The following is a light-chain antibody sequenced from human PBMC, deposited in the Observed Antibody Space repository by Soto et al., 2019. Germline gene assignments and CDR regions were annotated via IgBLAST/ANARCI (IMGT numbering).Light chain of an antibody. Sequence: IVLKLSTGTLSLTPRERDTLCCRASQSVSSSYLAWYQHKPGQAPRLLIYAASSRATGSPDRFSGGGSGTDFTLTISRLEPEDFAVYYCQQYGYSPITFAQRARLEI. J-gene: IGKJ5*01. V-gene: IGKV3-20*01. CDR3: QQYGYSPIT. CDR2: AAS. CDR1: QSVSSSY.